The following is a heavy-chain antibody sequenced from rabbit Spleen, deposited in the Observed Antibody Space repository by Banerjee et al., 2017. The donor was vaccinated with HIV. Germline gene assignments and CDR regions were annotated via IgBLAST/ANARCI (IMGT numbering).Heavy chain of an antibody. Sequence: QEQLVESGGGLVQPGGSLKLSCKTSGFDFSSYGLSWVRQAPGKGLEWIGYIDPVFGSIYYASWAKGRFTISSHNAQNTLYLQLNSLTAADTATYFCVRGPPYAGYAGYGYANFRDYYGMDLWGPGTLVTVS. J-gene: IGHJ6*01. CDR2: IDPVFGSI. V-gene: IGHV1S47*01. CDR3: VRGPPYAGYAGYGYANFRDYYGMDL. CDR1: GFDFSSYG. D-gene: IGHD6-1*01.